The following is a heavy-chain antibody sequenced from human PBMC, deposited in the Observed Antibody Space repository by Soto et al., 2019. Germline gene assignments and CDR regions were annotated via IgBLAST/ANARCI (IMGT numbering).Heavy chain of an antibody. D-gene: IGHD6-13*01. CDR1: GFTFSSYA. J-gene: IGHJ4*02. CDR3: ARSIAAAAYYFDY. V-gene: IGHV3-30-3*01. CDR2: ISYDGSNK. Sequence: GGSLRLSCAASGFTFSSYAMHWVRQAPGKGLEWVAVISYDGSNKCYADSVKGRFTISRDNSKNTLYLQMNSLRAEDTAVYYCARSIAAAAYYFDYWGQGTLVTVSS.